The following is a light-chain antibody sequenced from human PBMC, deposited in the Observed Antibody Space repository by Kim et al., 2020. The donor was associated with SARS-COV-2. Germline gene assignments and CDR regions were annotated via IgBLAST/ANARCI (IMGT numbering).Light chain of an antibody. J-gene: IGLJ2*01. CDR2: DAT. CDR3: LLFNSGDVV. V-gene: IGLV7-46*01. Sequence: PGGTVTLTCGFDTGAVTSGHWPHWFQQRPGQAPRTLIYDATKSLSWTPARFSGSLLGGKAALTLSGAQSDDEADYYCLLFNSGDVVFGGGTKLTVL. CDR1: TGAVTSGHW.